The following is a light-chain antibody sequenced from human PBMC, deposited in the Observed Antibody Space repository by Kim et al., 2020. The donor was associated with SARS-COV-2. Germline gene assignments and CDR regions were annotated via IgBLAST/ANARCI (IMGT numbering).Light chain of an antibody. CDR1: QSVSSSY. J-gene: IGKJ5*01. CDR3: QQYGSSPPSIT. CDR2: GAS. V-gene: IGKV3-20*01. Sequence: EIVLTQSPGALSLSPGERATLSCRASQSVSSSYLAWYQQKPGQAPRLLIYGASSRATGIPDRFSGSGSGTDFTLTISRLEPEDFAVYYCQQYGSSPPSITFGQETRLEIK.